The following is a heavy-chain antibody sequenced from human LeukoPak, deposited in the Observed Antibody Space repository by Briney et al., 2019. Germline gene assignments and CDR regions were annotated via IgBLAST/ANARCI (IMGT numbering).Heavy chain of an antibody. D-gene: IGHD3-22*01. J-gene: IGHJ4*02. CDR2: INPNSGGT. CDR3: APYYYDSSGYRDYFDY. V-gene: IGHV1-2*02. Sequence: APVKVSCKASGYTFTGYYMHWVRQAPGQGLEWMGWINPNSGGTNYAQKFQGRVTMTRDTSISTAYMELSRLRSDDTAVYYCAPYYYDSSGYRDYFDYWGQGTLVTASS. CDR1: GYTFTGYY.